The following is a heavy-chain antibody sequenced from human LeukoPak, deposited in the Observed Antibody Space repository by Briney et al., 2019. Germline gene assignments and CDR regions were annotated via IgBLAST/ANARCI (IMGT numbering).Heavy chain of an antibody. V-gene: IGHV3-15*01. CDR3: ATDARRLAEPATGY. D-gene: IGHD3-16*01. J-gene: IGHJ4*02. Sequence: GGSLRLSCAASGFTFSNAWMSWVRQAPGKGLEWVGRIKSKSDGGTRDYAAPVKGRFTVSRDDSKSTLYLQMSSLKTEDTAVYYCATDARRLAEPATGYWGQGTLVTVSS. CDR2: IKSKSDGGTR. CDR1: GFTFSNAW.